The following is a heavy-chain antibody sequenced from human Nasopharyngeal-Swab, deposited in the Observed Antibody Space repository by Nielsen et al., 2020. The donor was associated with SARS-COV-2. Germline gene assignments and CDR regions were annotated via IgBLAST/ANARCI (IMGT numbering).Heavy chain of an antibody. CDR1: GFTFSSYW. J-gene: IGHJ6*02. Sequence: GESLKISCAASGFTFSSYWMTWVRQAPGKGLEWVANIKHDGSAKYYADSVKGRFTISRDNAKSSLHLQMNSLRAEDTAVYYCARHYDFWSGYYNSHFYGMDVWVQGTTVTVSS. V-gene: IGHV3-7*01. D-gene: IGHD3-3*01. CDR2: IKHDGSAK. CDR3: ARHYDFWSGYYNSHFYGMDV.